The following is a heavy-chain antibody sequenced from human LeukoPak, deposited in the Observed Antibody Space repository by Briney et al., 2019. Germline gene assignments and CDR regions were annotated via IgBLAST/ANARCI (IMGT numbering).Heavy chain of an antibody. Sequence: GGSLRLSCAASGFTFSSYAMHWVRQAPGKGLEWVAVISYDGSNKYYADSVKGRFTISRDNSKNTLYLQMNSLRAEDTAVYYCARDAAPHYMDVWGKGTTVTVSS. CDR2: ISYDGSNK. CDR3: ARDAAPHYMDV. CDR1: GFTFSSYA. J-gene: IGHJ6*03. V-gene: IGHV3-30*04. D-gene: IGHD6-25*01.